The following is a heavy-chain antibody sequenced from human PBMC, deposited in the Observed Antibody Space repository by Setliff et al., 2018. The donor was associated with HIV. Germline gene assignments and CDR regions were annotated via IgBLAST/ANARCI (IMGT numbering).Heavy chain of an antibody. CDR1: GGSISSSSYY. J-gene: IGHJ4*02. V-gene: IGHV4-39*07. CDR3: AGLTGTDFDY. D-gene: IGHD1-20*01. CDR2: IDYSGST. Sequence: TSETLSLTCTVSGGSISSSSYYWGWIRQPPGKGLEWIGSIDYSGSTYYNPSLKSRVTISVDTSKSQFSLKLSSVTAADTAVYYCAGLTGTDFDYWGQGTLVTVSS.